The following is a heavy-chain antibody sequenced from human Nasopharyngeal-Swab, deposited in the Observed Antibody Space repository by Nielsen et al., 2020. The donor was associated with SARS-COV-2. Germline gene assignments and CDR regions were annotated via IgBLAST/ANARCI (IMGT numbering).Heavy chain of an antibody. CDR1: GGSISSDY. CDR2: MYYSGST. V-gene: IGHV4-59*01. J-gene: IGHJ6*02. D-gene: IGHD3-9*01. CDR3: ARRYFDSLYGMDV. Sequence: SETLSLTCSVSGGSISSDYWSWIRQPPGKGLEWIGYMYYSGSTKYNPSLKSRVTISVDRSKNQFSLRLSSVTAADTAVYYCARRYFDSLYGMDVWSQGTTVTVSS.